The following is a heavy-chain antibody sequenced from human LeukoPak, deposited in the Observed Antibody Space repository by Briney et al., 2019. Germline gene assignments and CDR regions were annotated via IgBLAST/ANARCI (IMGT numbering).Heavy chain of an antibody. J-gene: IGHJ5*02. CDR2: IYYSGTT. CDR1: GGSISSYY. D-gene: IGHD3-16*02. V-gene: IGHV4-59*01. Sequence: KPSETLSLTCTVSGGSISSYYWNCIRQPPGKGLEWIGFIYYSGTTNYNPSLKSRVTISVDTSKNQFSLKLSSVTAADTAVYYCARGGSYVWGSCRLKSWFDPWGQGTLVTVSS. CDR3: ARGGSYVWGSCRLKSWFDP.